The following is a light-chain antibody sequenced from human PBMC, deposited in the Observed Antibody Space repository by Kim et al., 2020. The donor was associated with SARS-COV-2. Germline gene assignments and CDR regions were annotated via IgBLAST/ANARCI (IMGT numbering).Light chain of an antibody. CDR1: QSAGASY. CDR2: DAS. J-gene: IGKJ4*01. Sequence: EIVLTQSPGTLSLSPGERATLSCRASQSAGASYLAWYHQKSGQAPRLLIYDASSRATGIPERFSGTGSGTDFTLTISRLEPEDFGVYYCQQYYSSPLTFGGGTNVDIQ. CDR3: QQYYSSPLT. V-gene: IGKV3-20*01.